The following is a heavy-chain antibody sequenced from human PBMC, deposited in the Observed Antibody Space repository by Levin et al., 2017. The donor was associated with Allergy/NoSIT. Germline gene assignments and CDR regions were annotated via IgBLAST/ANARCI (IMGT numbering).Heavy chain of an antibody. D-gene: IGHD6-13*01. CDR2: IIPIFGTA. CDR1: GGTFSSYA. Sequence: VASVKVSCKASGGTFSSYAISWVRQAPGQGLEWMGGIIPIFGTANYAQKFQGRVTITADESTSTAYMELSSLRSEDTAVYYCATIRGIAAAGTFPLWGQGTLVTVSS. CDR3: ATIRGIAAAGTFPL. V-gene: IGHV1-69*13. J-gene: IGHJ4*02.